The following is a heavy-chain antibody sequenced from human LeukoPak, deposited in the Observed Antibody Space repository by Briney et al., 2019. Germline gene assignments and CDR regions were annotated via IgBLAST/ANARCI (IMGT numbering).Heavy chain of an antibody. CDR1: GDSIRRYY. D-gene: IGHD3-3*01. J-gene: IGHJ4*02. CDR3: ARSENYDFWSGYYIGH. CDR2: IYYSGST. Sequence: SETLSLTCSVSGDSIRRYYWSWIRQPPGKGLEWIGYIYYSGSTNYNPSLKSRVTISLDTSKNQFSLKLSSVTAADTTVYYCARSENYDFWSGYYIGHWGQGTLVTVSS. V-gene: IGHV4-59*01.